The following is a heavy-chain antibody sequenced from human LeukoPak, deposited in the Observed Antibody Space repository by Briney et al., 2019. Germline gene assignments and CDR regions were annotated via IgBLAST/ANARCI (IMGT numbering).Heavy chain of an antibody. D-gene: IGHD3-10*01. V-gene: IGHV4-59*01. J-gene: IGHJ4*02. CDR3: ARALAITMVREATFDY. CDR2: IYYSGST. CDR1: GGSISSYY. Sequence: SETLSLTCTVSGGSISSYYWSWIRQPPGKGLEWIGYIYYSGSTNYNPSLKSRVTISVDTSKNQFSLKLSSVTAADTAVYYCARALAITMVREATFDYWGQGTLVTVSS.